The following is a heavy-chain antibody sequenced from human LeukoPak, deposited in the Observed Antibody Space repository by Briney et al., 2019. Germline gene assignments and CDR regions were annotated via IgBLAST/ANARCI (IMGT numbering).Heavy chain of an antibody. CDR3: AKNGGIAVAGWFDP. D-gene: IGHD6-19*01. V-gene: IGHV3-23*01. CDR1: GFTFSSHA. CDR2: ISGSGGST. Sequence: GGSLRLSCAASGFTFSSHAMSWVRQAPGKGLEWVSAISGSGGSTYYADSVKGRFTISRDNSKNTLYLQMNSLRAEDTAVYYCAKNGGIAVAGWFDPWGQGTLVTVSS. J-gene: IGHJ5*02.